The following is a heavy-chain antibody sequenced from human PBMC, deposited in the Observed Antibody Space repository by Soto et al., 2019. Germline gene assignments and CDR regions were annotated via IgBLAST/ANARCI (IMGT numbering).Heavy chain of an antibody. CDR1: GYTFTGYY. D-gene: IGHD1-26*01. V-gene: IGHV1-2*02. CDR3: AGNGVGATTNFDH. Sequence: RASVKVSCKASGYTFTGYYMHWVRQAPGQGLEWMGWINPNSGDTNYAQKFQGRVTMTSDMSTSTAYMELTSLRSDDTAVYYCAGNGVGATTNFDHWGQGTLVTVSS. J-gene: IGHJ4*02. CDR2: INPNSGDT.